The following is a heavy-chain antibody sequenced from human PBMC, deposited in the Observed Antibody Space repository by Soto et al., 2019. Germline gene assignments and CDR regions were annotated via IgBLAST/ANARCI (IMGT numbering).Heavy chain of an antibody. CDR3: ARGYDRGSPWNYYGSGSYYSY. CDR1: GGSFSGYY. CDR2: INHSGST. D-gene: IGHD3-10*01. J-gene: IGHJ4*02. Sequence: SETLSLTCAVYGGSFSGYYWSWIRQPPGKGLEWIGEINHSGSTNYNPSLKSRVTISVDTSKNQFSLKLSSVTAADTAVYYCARGYDRGSPWNYYGSGSYYSYWGQGTLVTVSS. V-gene: IGHV4-34*01.